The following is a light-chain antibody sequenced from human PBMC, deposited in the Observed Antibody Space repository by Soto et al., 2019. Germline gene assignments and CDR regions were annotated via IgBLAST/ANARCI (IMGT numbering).Light chain of an antibody. CDR1: SSDVGGYNY. CDR2: DVS. J-gene: IGLJ2*01. CDR3: SSYTSSSTLSVV. V-gene: IGLV2-14*01. Sequence: QSALTQPASVSGSPGQSITISCTGTSSDVGGYNYVSWYQQHPGKAPKLMIYDVSNRTSGVSNRFSGSKSGNTASLTISGLQAEDEADYYCSSYTSSSTLSVVFGGGTKVTVL.